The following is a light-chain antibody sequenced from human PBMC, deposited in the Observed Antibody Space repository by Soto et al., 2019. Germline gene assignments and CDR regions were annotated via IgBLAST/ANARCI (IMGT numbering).Light chain of an antibody. J-gene: IGKJ1*01. CDR1: QNLLDSDGNAY. CDR2: KIS. V-gene: IGKV2-30*01. Sequence: DVVMTQSPLSLSVTLGQPASVSCRSSQNLLDSDGNAYLNWFQQRPGQSPRRLIYKISNRDSGVPDRFSGSGSGTDFTLKISSVEAEDVGLYYCMQALQAPLTFGQGTKVDI. CDR3: MQALQAPLT.